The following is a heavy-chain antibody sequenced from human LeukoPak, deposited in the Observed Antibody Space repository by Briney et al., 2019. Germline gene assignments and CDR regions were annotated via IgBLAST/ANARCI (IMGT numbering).Heavy chain of an antibody. CDR2: IIPIFGTA. J-gene: IGHJ5*02. D-gene: IGHD2-2*01. CDR1: GGTFSSYA. Sequence: GASVKVSCKASGGTFSSYAISWVRQAPGQGLEWMGGIIPIFGTANYAQKFQGRVTITADESTSTAYMELSSLRSEDTAVYYCARGDCSSTSCYVGYNWFDPWGQGTLVTVS. CDR3: ARGDCSSTSCYVGYNWFDP. V-gene: IGHV1-69*13.